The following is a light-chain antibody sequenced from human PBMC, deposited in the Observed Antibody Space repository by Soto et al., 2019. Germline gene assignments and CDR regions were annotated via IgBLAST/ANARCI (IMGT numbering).Light chain of an antibody. Sequence: EFVLTQSPGTLSLSPGDRATLSCRASQSFGSTSLAWYQQKPGQSPSLLIYGASSRATGIPDRFSGSGYGTDFTLTISRLEPEDFAVYYCQQYGSSPSGRFGQGTKVEI. CDR2: GAS. V-gene: IGKV3-20*01. CDR3: QQYGSSPSGR. J-gene: IGKJ1*01. CDR1: QSFGSTS.